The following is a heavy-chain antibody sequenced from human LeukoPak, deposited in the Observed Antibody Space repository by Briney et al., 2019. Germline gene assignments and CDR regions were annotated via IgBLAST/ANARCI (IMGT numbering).Heavy chain of an antibody. CDR3: ARTYCSSTSCCLDAFDI. CDR1: GGSISTTSFY. CDR2: IYFSGTT. Sequence: SETLSLTCTVSGGSISTTSFYWAWIRQPPGKGLEWIGSIYFSGTTHYNPSLKSRVTISVDTSKNQFSLKLSSVTAADTAVYYCARTYCSSTSCCLDAFDIWGQGTMVTVSS. D-gene: IGHD2-2*01. V-gene: IGHV4-39*07. J-gene: IGHJ3*02.